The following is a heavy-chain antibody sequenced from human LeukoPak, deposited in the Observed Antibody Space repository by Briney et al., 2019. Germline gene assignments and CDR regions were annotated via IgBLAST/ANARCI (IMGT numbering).Heavy chain of an antibody. CDR3: AREVRGAVDY. V-gene: IGHV3-48*03. J-gene: IGHJ4*02. Sequence: GGSLRLSCAASGFTFSSYEMNWVRQAPGKGLEWVSYIRSSGSTIYYADSVKGRFTISRDNAKNSVYLQMNSLRAEDTAVYYCAREVRGAVDYWGQGTLVTVSS. CDR1: GFTFSSYE. CDR2: IRSSGSTI. D-gene: IGHD3-10*01.